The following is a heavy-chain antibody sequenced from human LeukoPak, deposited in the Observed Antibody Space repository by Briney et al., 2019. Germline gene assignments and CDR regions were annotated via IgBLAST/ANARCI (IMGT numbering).Heavy chain of an antibody. CDR3: ARRGFGSPDNWFDP. D-gene: IGHD3-10*01. CDR1: GGTFIRYA. CDR2: IITIFGTA. V-gene: IGHV1-69*05. J-gene: IGHJ5*02. Sequence: SRKLCCTPSGGTFIRYATRWLQQVQGRGPEWMEGIITIFGTANYAQKFQGRVTITTDESTSTAYMELSSLRSEDTAVYYCARRGFGSPDNWFDPWGQGTLVTVSS.